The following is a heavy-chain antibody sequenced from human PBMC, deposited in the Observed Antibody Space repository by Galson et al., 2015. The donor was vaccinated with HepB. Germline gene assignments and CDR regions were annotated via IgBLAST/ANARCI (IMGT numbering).Heavy chain of an antibody. J-gene: IGHJ3*02. D-gene: IGHD3-9*01. CDR3: ARTYYDLLTGDTRNGLDI. V-gene: IGHV1-3*01. CDR2: INAGNGKT. CDR1: GYTFTNFA. Sequence: QSGAEVKKPGASVKVSCKASGYTFTNFAVHWVRQAPGQRLEWMGWINAGNGKTKYSQKFQGRLTITRDTSASTAYMELSSLRSEDTAVYYCARTYYDLLTGDTRNGLDIWGQGTMVTVSS.